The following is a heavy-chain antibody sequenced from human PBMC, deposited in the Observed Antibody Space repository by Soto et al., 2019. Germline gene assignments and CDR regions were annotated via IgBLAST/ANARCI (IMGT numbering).Heavy chain of an antibody. D-gene: IGHD2-15*01. Sequence: GGSLRLSCAASGFTVSSNYMSWVRQAPGKGLEWVSVIYSGGSTYYADSVKGRFTISRDNSKNTLYLQMNSLRAEDTAVYYCARGPGRDGYYFDYWGQGTLVTVSS. CDR1: GFTVSSNY. J-gene: IGHJ4*02. CDR2: IYSGGST. CDR3: ARGPGRDGYYFDY. V-gene: IGHV3-53*01.